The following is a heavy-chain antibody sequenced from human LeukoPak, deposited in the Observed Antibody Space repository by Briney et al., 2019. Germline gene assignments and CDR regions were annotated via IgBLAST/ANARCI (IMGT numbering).Heavy chain of an antibody. CDR3: AAVTKGHKGGYFDY. J-gene: IGHJ4*02. CDR2: IVVGSGNT. D-gene: IGHD3-16*01. V-gene: IGHV1-58*01. CDR1: GFTFTSSA. Sequence: ASVKVSCKSSGFTFTSSAVQWVRQARGQRLEWIGWIVVGSGNTNYAQKFQERVTITRDMSTSTAYMELSSRRLAATAVSFCAAVTKGHKGGYFDYWGQGTLVTVSS.